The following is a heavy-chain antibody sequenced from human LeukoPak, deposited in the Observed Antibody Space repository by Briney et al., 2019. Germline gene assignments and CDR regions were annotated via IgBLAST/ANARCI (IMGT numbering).Heavy chain of an antibody. CDR2: ISYDGSNK. D-gene: IGHD2-21*02. V-gene: IGHV3-30*18. Sequence: GGSLRLSCAASGFTFSSYGMPWVRQAPGKGLEWVAVISYDGSNKYYADSVKGRFTISRDNSKNTLYLQMNSLRAEDTAVYYCAKDQLTSYCGGDCYYYYYYYGMDVWGQGTTVTVSS. CDR3: AKDQLTSYCGGDCYYYYYYYGMDV. CDR1: GFTFSSYG. J-gene: IGHJ6*02.